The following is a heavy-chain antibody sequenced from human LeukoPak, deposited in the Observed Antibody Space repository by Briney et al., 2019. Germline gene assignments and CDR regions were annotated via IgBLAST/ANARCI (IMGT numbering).Heavy chain of an antibody. J-gene: IGHJ6*02. D-gene: IGHD2-15*01. Sequence: GGSLRLSCAASGFTFSDYYMSWIRQAPGKGLEWVSYISSSGSTTYYADSVKGRFTISRDNAKNSLYLQMNGLRAEDTAVYYCARDKGYCSGGSCYLQYYYYGMDVWGQGTTVTVSS. V-gene: IGHV3-11*01. CDR1: GFTFSDYY. CDR3: ARDKGYCSGGSCYLQYYYYGMDV. CDR2: ISSSGSTT.